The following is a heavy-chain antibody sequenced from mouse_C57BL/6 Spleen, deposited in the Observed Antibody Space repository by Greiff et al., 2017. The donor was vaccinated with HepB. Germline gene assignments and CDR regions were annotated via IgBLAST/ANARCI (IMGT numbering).Heavy chain of an antibody. CDR3: ARWGTTVVAPYYFDY. Sequence: VQLQQPGAELVMPGASVKLSCKASGYTFTSYWMHWVKQRPGQGLEWIGEIDPSDSYTNYNQKFKGKSTLTVDKSSSTAYMQLSSLTSEDSAVYYCARWGTTVVAPYYFDYWGQGTTLTVSS. D-gene: IGHD1-1*01. CDR2: IDPSDSYT. V-gene: IGHV1-69*01. J-gene: IGHJ2*01. CDR1: GYTFTSYW.